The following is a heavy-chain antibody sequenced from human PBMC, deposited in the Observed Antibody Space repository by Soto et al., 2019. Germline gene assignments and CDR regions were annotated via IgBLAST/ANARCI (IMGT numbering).Heavy chain of an antibody. J-gene: IGHJ4*02. Sequence: SETLSLTCTVSGGPISSGRYYWGWIRQPPGKGLEWVGNIYYTGITNYNPSLESRVTISVDTSKNQFSLKLTSVTAADTAVYYCARRRYSGTSGLDYWGQGTLVTVSS. CDR2: IYYTGIT. CDR1: GGPISSGRYY. CDR3: ARRRYSGTSGLDY. V-gene: IGHV4-39*01. D-gene: IGHD1-26*01.